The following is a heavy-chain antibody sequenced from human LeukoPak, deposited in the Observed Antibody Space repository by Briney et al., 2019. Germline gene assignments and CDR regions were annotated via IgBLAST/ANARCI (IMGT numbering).Heavy chain of an antibody. CDR3: ARAGWGGYYFDY. CDR2: IYYSGST. CDR1: GGSISSYY. Sequence: SETLSLTCTASGGSISSYYWSWIRQPPGKGLEWIGYIYYSGSTNYNPSLKSRVTISVDTSKNQFSLKLSSVTAADTAVYYCARAGWGGYYFDYWGQGTLVTVSS. J-gene: IGHJ4*02. V-gene: IGHV4-59*01. D-gene: IGHD3-16*01.